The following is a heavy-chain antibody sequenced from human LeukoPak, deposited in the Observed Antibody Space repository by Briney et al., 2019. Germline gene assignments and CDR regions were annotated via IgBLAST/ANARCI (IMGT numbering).Heavy chain of an antibody. CDR1: GFTFSSYW. CDR2: IKQDGSEK. J-gene: IGHJ4*02. D-gene: IGHD4-17*01. V-gene: IGHV3-7*03. Sequence: GGSLRLSCAASGFTFSSYWMSWVRQAPGKGLEWVANIKQDGSEKYYVDSVKGRFTISRDNAKNSLYLQMSSLRAEDTAVYYCAKDGDYGDYVGYVDYWGQGTLVTVSS. CDR3: AKDGDYGDYVGYVDY.